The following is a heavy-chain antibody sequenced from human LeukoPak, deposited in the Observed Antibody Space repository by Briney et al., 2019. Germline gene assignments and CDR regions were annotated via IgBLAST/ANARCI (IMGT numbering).Heavy chain of an antibody. CDR3: ARDRRYYGSGD. D-gene: IGHD3-10*01. CDR1: GFTFSDYY. CDR2: ISSSSSYT. Sequence: PGGSLRLSRAASGFTFSDYYMSWIRQAPGKGLEWVSYISSSSSYTNYADSVKGRFTISRDNAKNSLYLQMNSLRAEDTAVYYCARDRRYYGSGDWGQGTLVTVSS. J-gene: IGHJ4*02. V-gene: IGHV3-11*06.